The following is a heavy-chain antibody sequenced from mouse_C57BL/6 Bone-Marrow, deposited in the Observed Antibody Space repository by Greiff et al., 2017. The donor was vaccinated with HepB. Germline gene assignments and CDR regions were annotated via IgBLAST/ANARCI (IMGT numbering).Heavy chain of an antibody. V-gene: IGHV14-4*01. J-gene: IGHJ3*01. CDR2: IDPENGDT. D-gene: IGHD2-4*01. CDR3: TRDDYVLFAY. Sequence: EVQLQQSGAELVRPGASVKLSCTASGFNIKDDYMHWVKQRPEQGLEWIGWIDPENGDTEYASKFQGKATITADTSSNTAYLQLSSLTSEDTAVYYCTRDDYVLFAYWGQGTLVTVSA. CDR1: GFNIKDDY.